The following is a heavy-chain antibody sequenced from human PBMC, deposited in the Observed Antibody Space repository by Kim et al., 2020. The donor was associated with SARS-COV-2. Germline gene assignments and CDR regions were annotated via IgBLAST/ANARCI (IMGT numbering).Heavy chain of an antibody. CDR3: AKARGYSGYDFHY. D-gene: IGHD5-12*01. V-gene: IGHV3-30*18. Sequence: GGSLRLSCAASGFTFSSYGMHWVRQAPGKGLEWVAVISYDGSNKYYADSVKGRFTISRDNSKNTLYLQMNSLRAEDTAVYYCAKARGYSGYDFHYWGQGTLVTVSS. J-gene: IGHJ4*02. CDR1: GFTFSSYG. CDR2: ISYDGSNK.